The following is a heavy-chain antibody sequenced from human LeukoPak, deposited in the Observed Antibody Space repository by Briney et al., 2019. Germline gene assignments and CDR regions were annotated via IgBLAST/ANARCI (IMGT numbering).Heavy chain of an antibody. J-gene: IGHJ4*02. D-gene: IGHD2-21*02. V-gene: IGHV3-33*01. CDR1: GFTFRSYG. CDR3: ARDATGGGDCFFDY. CDR2: IWFDGSNK. Sequence: GRSLRLSCAASGFTFRSYGMHWVRQAPGKGLERVAVIWFDGSNKYYADSVKGRFTISRDNSKNTLFLQMNSLRVEDTAVYYCARDATGGGDCFFDYWGQGTLVTVSS.